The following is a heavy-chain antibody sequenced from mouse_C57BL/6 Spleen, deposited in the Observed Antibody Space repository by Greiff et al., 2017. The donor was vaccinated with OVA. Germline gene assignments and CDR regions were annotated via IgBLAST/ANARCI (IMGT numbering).Heavy chain of an antibody. CDR2: INPNNGGT. V-gene: IGHV1-26*01. Sequence: VQLQQSGPELVKPGASVKISCKASGYTFTDYYMNWVKQSHGKSLEWIGDINPNNGGTSYNQKFKGKATLTVDKSSSTAYMELRSLTSEDSAVYYCARVGFITTVVAPDYWGQGTTLTVSS. CDR1: GYTFTDYY. J-gene: IGHJ2*01. D-gene: IGHD1-1*01. CDR3: ARVGFITTVVAPDY.